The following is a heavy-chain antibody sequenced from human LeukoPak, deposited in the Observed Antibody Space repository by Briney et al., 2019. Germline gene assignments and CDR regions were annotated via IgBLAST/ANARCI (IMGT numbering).Heavy chain of an antibody. J-gene: IGHJ4*02. CDR1: GFTVSSNY. V-gene: IGHV3-53*01. D-gene: IGHD6-13*01. CDR3: AKGRGVAAGSGDY. Sequence: PGGSLRLSCAASGFTVSSNYMSWVRQAPGKGLEWVSVIYSGGSTYYADSVKGRFTISRDTSKNTLYLQMNSLRAEDTAVYYCAKGRGVAAGSGDYWGQGTLVTVSS. CDR2: IYSGGST.